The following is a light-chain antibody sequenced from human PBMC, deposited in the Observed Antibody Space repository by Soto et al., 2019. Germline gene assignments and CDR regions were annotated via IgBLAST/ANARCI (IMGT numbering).Light chain of an antibody. J-gene: IGLJ2*01. CDR1: SSDVGGYNF. CDR3: NSDTSSSTLV. CDR2: NVY. Sequence: QSALTQPASVSGSPGQSITISCTGTSSDVGGYNFVSWYQQHPGKAPKLMLYNVYDRPSGISHRFSGSRSGNTASLTISGLQAEDEAHYYCNSDTSSSTLVFGGGTKLTVL. V-gene: IGLV2-14*03.